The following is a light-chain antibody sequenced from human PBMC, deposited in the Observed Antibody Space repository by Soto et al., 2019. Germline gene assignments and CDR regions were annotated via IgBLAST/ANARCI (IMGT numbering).Light chain of an antibody. Sequence: EIVLTQSPATLSLSPGERATLSCRASQSVSSYSAWYQQKPGQAPRLLISDASNRATGIPARFSGSGSGTDFTLTISDLEPEDFAVYYCQQHSHWPPWTFGQGTKVDIK. CDR3: QQHSHWPPWT. CDR1: QSVSSY. J-gene: IGKJ1*01. CDR2: DAS. V-gene: IGKV3-11*01.